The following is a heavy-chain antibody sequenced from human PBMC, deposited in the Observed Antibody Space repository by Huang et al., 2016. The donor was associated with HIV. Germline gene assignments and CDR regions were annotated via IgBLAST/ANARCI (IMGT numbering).Heavy chain of an antibody. CDR3: ARDSQQWLVEDY. V-gene: IGHV3-74*01. J-gene: IGHJ4*02. CDR1: GFTFSGYW. Sequence: EVQLVESGGGLVQPGGSLSLSCAASGFTFSGYWMHWVRQAPGKGLVWVSRINSDGSSTSYADSVKGRFTISRDNAKNTLYLQMNSLRAEDTAVYYCARDSQQWLVEDYWGQGTLVTVSS. CDR2: INSDGSST. D-gene: IGHD6-19*01.